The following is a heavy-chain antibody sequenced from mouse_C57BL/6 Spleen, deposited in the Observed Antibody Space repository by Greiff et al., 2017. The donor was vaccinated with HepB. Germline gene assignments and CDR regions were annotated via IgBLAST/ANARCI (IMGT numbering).Heavy chain of an antibody. CDR2: IDPSDSYT. D-gene: IGHD1-1*01. V-gene: IGHV1-69*01. J-gene: IGHJ1*03. CDR3: SRPFITTVVGGFDV. CDR1: GYTFTSYW. Sequence: QVQLQQPGAELVMPGASVKLSCKASGYTFTSYWMHWVKQRPGQGLEWIGEIDPSDSYTNYNQKFKGKSTLTVDKSSSTAYMQLSSLTSADSAVYYCSRPFITTVVGGFDVWGTGTTVTVSS.